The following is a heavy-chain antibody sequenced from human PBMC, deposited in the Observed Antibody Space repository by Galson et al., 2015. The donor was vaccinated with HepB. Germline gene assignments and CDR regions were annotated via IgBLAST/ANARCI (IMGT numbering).Heavy chain of an antibody. J-gene: IGHJ3*02. Sequence: QSGAEVKKPGESLKISCKGSGYTFTSYWIAWVRQMPGKGLEWMGIIYPGDSDTRYSPSFQGQVTISADKSISTAYLQWSSLKASDTAIYYCARRGYCRGGSCHSHAFDIWGQGTMVTVSS. CDR1: GYTFTSYW. CDR2: IYPGDSDT. D-gene: IGHD2-15*01. CDR3: ARRGYCRGGSCHSHAFDI. V-gene: IGHV5-51*01.